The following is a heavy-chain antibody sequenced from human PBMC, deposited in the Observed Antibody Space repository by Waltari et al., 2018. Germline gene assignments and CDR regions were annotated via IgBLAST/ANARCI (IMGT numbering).Heavy chain of an antibody. Sequence: QVYLVESGGGMVQPGGSLRLSCAASGFMFSNYVMHWVRQAPGKGLEWVESIRYDGSNTFHADSVKGRFTISRDNSKNTMDLQTSSLRPEDTAVYYCASERGTFGVGRSSFDRWGQGTLVIVSS. CDR2: IRYDGSNT. CDR3: ASERGTFGVGRSSFDR. J-gene: IGHJ4*02. D-gene: IGHD3-3*01. CDR1: GFMFSNYV. V-gene: IGHV3-30*02.